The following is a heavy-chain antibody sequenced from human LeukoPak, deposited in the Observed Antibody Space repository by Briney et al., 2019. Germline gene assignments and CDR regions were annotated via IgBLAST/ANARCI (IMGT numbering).Heavy chain of an antibody. CDR1: GFTFSSYA. CDR2: ISDSGSGGNT. J-gene: IGHJ6*03. Sequence: PGGSLRLSCAASGFTFSSYAMSWVRQAPGKGLEWVSTISDSGSGGNTYYADSVKGRFTISRDNSKNTLYLQMNSLRAEDTAVYYCAKPLRVYYYMDVWGKGTTVTVSS. CDR3: AKPLRVYYYMDV. V-gene: IGHV3-23*01. D-gene: IGHD2-15*01.